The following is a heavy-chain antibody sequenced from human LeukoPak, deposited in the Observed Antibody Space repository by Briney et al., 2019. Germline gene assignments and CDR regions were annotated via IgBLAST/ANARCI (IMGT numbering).Heavy chain of an antibody. CDR3: ATTRSPAGSGSRRSWFDP. V-gene: IGHV4-39*01. CDR1: GGSISSSSYY. D-gene: IGHD5-12*01. CDR2: IYYSGST. Sequence: SETLSLTCTVSGGSISSSSYYLGWIRHPPGKGLEWIGRIYYSGSTYYNPSLKSRVTISVDTSKNQFSLKLSSVTAADTAVYYCATTRSPAGSGSRRSWFDPWGQGTLVTVSS. J-gene: IGHJ5*02.